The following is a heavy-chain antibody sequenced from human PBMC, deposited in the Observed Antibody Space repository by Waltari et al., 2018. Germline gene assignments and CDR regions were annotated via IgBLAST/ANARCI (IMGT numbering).Heavy chain of an antibody. CDR3: AKGFSSSSGCFDY. Sequence: EVQLVESGGGLVQPGRSLRLSCAASGFTFDDYAMRWVRQAPGKGLEWVSGISGKSGSRGYADFVKGRFTISRDNAKNSLYRQMNSLRAEDMALYDCAKGFSSSSGCFDYWGQGTLVTVSS. V-gene: IGHV3-9*03. D-gene: IGHD6-19*01. CDR2: ISGKSGSR. CDR1: GFTFDDYA. J-gene: IGHJ4*02.